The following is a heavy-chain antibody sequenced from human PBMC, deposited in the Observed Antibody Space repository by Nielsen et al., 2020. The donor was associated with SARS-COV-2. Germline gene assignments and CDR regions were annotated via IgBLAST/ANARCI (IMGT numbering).Heavy chain of an antibody. D-gene: IGHD2-21*02. CDR1: GVTFSSYA. J-gene: IGHJ3*02. CDR3: AREGSFRDCCDI. V-gene: IGHV3-23*01. Sequence: GGSLRLSCASSGVTFSSYAMSWVRQAPGKGLEWVSAISGSGGSTYYADSVKGRFTISRDNSKNTLYLQMNSLRAEDTAVYYCAREGSFRDCCDIWGQGTMVTVSS. CDR2: ISGSGGST.